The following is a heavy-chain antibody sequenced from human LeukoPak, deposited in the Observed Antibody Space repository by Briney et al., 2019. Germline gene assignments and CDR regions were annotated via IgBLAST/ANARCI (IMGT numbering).Heavy chain of an antibody. J-gene: IGHJ5*02. CDR1: GYTFTSYG. D-gene: IGHD3-22*01. V-gene: IGHV1-18*01. CDR2: ISAYNGNT. CDR3: AGDYYDSSGYMWFDP. Sequence: ASVKVSCKASGYTFTSYGISWVRQAPGQGLEWMGWISAYNGNTNYAQKLQGRVTMTTDTSTSTAYMELRSLRSDDTAVYYCAGDYYDSSGYMWFDPWGQGTLVTVSS.